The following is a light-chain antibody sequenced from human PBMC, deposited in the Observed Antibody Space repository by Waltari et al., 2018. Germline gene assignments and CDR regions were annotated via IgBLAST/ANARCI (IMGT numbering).Light chain of an antibody. J-gene: IGLJ3*02. Sequence: SFVLTQPPSVSVAPGQTATITCGGNSIGSKIVHWYQQKPGQAPVVVIYDDTDRPSGSPDRFSGSNSGNTATRTISRVEAGDDADYYCQVWDGSTDHRVFGGGTKLTVL. V-gene: IGLV3-21*02. CDR2: DDT. CDR1: SIGSKI. CDR3: QVWDGSTDHRV.